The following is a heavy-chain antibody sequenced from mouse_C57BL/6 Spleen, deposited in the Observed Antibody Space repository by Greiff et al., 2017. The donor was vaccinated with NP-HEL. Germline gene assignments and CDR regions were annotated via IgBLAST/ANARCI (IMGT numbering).Heavy chain of an antibody. V-gene: IGHV5-4*03. D-gene: IGHD2-3*01. J-gene: IGHJ1*03. Sequence: DVKLVESGGGLVKPGGSLKLSCAASGFTFSSYAMSWVRQTPEKRLEWVATISDGGSYTYYPDNVKGRFTISRDNAKNNLYLQMSHLKSEDTAMYYCASDGYYWYFDVWGTGTTVTVSS. CDR1: GFTFSSYA. CDR2: ISDGGSYT. CDR3: ASDGYYWYFDV.